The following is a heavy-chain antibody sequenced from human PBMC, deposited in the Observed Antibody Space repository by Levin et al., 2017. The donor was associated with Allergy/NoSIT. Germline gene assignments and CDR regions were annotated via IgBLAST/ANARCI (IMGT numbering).Heavy chain of an antibody. CDR3: GRHGGAVSS. CDR2: IKEDGTEE. J-gene: IGHJ5*02. CDR1: GFTFSSYW. V-gene: IGHV3-7*01. Sequence: PGGSLRLSCVASGFTFSSYWMTWVRQAPGKGLEWVANIKEDGTEEYYVDSVKGRFIISRDNAKNSLYLQINSLRAEDTAVYYCGRHGGAVSSWGQGTLVAVSS. D-gene: IGHD3-16*01.